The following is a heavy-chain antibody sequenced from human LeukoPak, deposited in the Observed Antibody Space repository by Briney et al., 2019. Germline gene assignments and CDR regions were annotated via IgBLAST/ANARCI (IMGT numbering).Heavy chain of an antibody. Sequence: PSETLSLTCTVSGGSISSGGYYWSWIRQPPGKGLEWIGYIYHSGSTYYNPSLKSRVTISVDTSKNQFSLKLSSVTAADTAVYYCAREVAAASYYYYYYMDVWGKGTTVTVSS. CDR3: AREVAAASYYYYYYMDV. CDR1: GGSISSGGYY. CDR2: IYHSGST. J-gene: IGHJ6*03. D-gene: IGHD6-13*01. V-gene: IGHV4-30-2*01.